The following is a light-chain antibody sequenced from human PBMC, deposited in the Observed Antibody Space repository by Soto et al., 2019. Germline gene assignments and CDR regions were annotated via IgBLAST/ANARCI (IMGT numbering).Light chain of an antibody. CDR2: AVS. CDR1: IRDVGGYNY. J-gene: IGLJ1*01. Sequence: QSLLTQPSSVSGSHGQSITISCTGTIRDVGGYNYVSWYQQHPGKAPKLMIYAVSNRPSGVSNRFSGSKSGNTATLTISGLQAEDEADYYCCSYTVSGTYVFRTGTKVNVL. CDR3: CSYTVSGTYV. V-gene: IGLV2-14*01.